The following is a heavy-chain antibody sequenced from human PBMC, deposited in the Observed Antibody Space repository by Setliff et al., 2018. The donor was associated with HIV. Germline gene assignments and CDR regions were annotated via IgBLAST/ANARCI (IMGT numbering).Heavy chain of an antibody. CDR3: ARLSGLYYYDTSGYYYGHYFDY. D-gene: IGHD3-22*01. CDR1: GYSFTNYW. V-gene: IGHV5-51*01. CDR2: IYPGDSDT. J-gene: IGHJ4*02. Sequence: PGESLKISCKGYGYSFTNYWIGWVRQMPGKGLEWTGIIYPGDSDTRYSPSFQGQVTISADKSISTAYLQWSSLKASDTAMYYCARLSGLYYYDTSGYYYGHYFDYWGQGTLVTVSS.